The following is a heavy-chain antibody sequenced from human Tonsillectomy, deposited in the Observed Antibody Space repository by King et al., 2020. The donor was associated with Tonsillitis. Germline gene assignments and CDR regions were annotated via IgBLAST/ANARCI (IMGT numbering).Heavy chain of an antibody. CDR1: GFTFSAYW. J-gene: IGHJ6*02. Sequence: VQLVESGGGLVQPGGSLRLSCAASGFTFSAYWMTWVRQAPGKGLEWGANIKQYGNEKYYLDSVKGRFTNSRDNAKNSLSLQMNSLRDGDTVVYYCERHNSATYYYGSGSPFYYYGMDVWGQGTTVTVSS. CDR3: ERHNSATYYYGSGSPFYYYGMDV. CDR2: IKQYGNEK. V-gene: IGHV3-7*01. D-gene: IGHD3-10*01.